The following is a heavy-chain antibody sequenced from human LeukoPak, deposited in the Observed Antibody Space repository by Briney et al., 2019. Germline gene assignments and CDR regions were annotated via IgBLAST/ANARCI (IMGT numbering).Heavy chain of an antibody. CDR1: GYTFTSYA. D-gene: IGHD5-18*01. V-gene: IGHV1-3*01. CDR2: INAGNGNT. J-gene: IGHJ4*02. CDR3: ASAATLVDTAMVLY. Sequence: ASVKVSCKASGYTFTSYAMHWVRQAPGQRREWMGWINAGNGNTKYSQKFQGRVTITRDTSASTAYMELSSLRSEDTAVYSCASAATLVDTAMVLYWGQGTLVTVSP.